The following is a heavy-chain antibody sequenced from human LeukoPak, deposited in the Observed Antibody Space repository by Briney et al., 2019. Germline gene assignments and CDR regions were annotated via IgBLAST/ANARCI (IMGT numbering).Heavy chain of an antibody. Sequence: GGSLRLSCAASGFTFSSYAMRWVRQAPGKGLEWVAAISGIGGSTYYADSVKGRFTISRDNFKNTLSLQMNSLRAEDTALYYCPNEYCRGGNCYSSLFHPGGQGTLVTVPS. CDR1: GFTFSSYA. J-gene: IGHJ5*02. V-gene: IGHV3-23*01. D-gene: IGHD2-15*01. CDR2: ISGIGGST. CDR3: PNEYCRGGNCYSSLFHP.